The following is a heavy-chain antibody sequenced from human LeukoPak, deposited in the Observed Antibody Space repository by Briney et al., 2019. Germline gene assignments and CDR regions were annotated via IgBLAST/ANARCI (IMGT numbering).Heavy chain of an antibody. D-gene: IGHD3-16*01. CDR1: GCTFSSYW. V-gene: IGHV3-7*01. Sequence: TGGSLRLSCAVSGCTFSSYWMTWVGQAPGKGLEWVANIKHNGDELNYVDSVEDRFTISRYNAKNSLYLHMTSLRAEDTAVYYCARELRSFDSWGQGTLVTVSS. CDR2: IKHNGDEL. CDR3: ARELRSFDS. J-gene: IGHJ4*02.